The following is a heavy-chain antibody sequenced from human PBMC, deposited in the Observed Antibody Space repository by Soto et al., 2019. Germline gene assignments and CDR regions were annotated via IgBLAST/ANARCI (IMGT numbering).Heavy chain of an antibody. CDR3: ARVSGVLNAFDI. CDR1: GFTFSSYD. D-gene: IGHD3-10*01. J-gene: IGHJ3*02. CDR2: IGTAGDT. V-gene: IGHV3-13*01. Sequence: EVQLVESGGGLVQPGGSLRLSCAASGFTFSSYDMHWVRQATGKGLEWVSAIGTAGDTYYPGSVKGRFTISRENAKNSLYLQMNSLRAEDTAVYYCARVSGVLNAFDIWGQGTMVTVSS.